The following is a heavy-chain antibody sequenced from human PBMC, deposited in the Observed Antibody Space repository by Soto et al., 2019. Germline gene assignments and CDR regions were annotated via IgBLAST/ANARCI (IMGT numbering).Heavy chain of an antibody. CDR1: GGSISSYY. CDR2: IYYSGST. CDR3: AREPRAYCGGHCYET. V-gene: IGHV4-59*01. Sequence: SETLSLTCTVSGGSISSYYWSWIRQPPGKGLEWIGYIYYSGSTNYNPSLKSRVTISVDTSKNQFSLKLSSVTAADTAVYYCAREPRAYCGGHCYETWGQGTLVTVSS. J-gene: IGHJ4*02. D-gene: IGHD2-21*02.